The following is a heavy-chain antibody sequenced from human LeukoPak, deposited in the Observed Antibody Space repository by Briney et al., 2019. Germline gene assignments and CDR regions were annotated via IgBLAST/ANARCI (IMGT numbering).Heavy chain of an antibody. V-gene: IGHV3-74*01. Sequence: PGGSLRLSCAASGFTFSSHWMHWVRHAPGKGLGRVSRIESDGSSTTYADSVRGRFTISRDNAKNTLYLQMNSLRAEDTAVYYCAREHRGAGATVDYWGQGTLVTVSS. CDR3: AREHRGAGATVDY. D-gene: IGHD1-26*01. J-gene: IGHJ4*02. CDR2: IESDGSST. CDR1: GFTFSSHW.